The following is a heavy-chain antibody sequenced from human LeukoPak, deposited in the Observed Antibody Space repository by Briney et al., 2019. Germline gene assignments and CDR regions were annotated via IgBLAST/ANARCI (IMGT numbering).Heavy chain of an antibody. V-gene: IGHV4-59*11. CDR1: GASISSHH. J-gene: IGHJ6*02. CDR3: ARADGAVAAYYGIDV. Sequence: SETLSPTCTVSGASISSHHWTWIRQPPGKGLEWIGCIYYTGSTNYSPSLKSRVTISVDTSKNQFSLKLSSVTAADTAVYYCARADGAVAAYYGIDVWGQGATVTVSS. D-gene: IGHD6-19*01. CDR2: IYYTGST.